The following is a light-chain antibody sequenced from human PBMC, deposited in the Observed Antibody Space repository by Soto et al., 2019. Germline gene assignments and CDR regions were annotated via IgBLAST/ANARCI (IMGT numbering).Light chain of an antibody. CDR1: SSDVGSYNL. J-gene: IGLJ1*01. V-gene: IGLV2-23*01. CDR3: CSYAGSSSYV. CDR2: EGS. Sequence: SALTQPASVSVSPGQSITSSCTGTSSDVGSYNLVSWYQQHPGKAPKLMIYEGSKRPSGVSNRFSGSKSGNTASLTISGLQAEDEADYYCCSYAGSSSYVFGTGTKVTVL.